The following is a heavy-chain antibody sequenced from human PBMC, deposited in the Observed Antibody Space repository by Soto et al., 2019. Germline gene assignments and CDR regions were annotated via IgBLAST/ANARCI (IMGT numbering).Heavy chain of an antibody. CDR2: ISSSGSTI. V-gene: IGHV3-48*03. D-gene: IGHD5-12*01. CDR3: ARDGYRSGWLQFPLGPLGY. Sequence: EVQLVESGGGLVQPGGSLRLSCAASGFTFSSYEMNWVRQAPGKGLEWVSYISSSGSTIYYADSVKGRFTISRDNAKNSLYLQMNSLRAEDTAVYYCARDGYRSGWLQFPLGPLGYWGQGTLVTVSS. CDR1: GFTFSSYE. J-gene: IGHJ4*02.